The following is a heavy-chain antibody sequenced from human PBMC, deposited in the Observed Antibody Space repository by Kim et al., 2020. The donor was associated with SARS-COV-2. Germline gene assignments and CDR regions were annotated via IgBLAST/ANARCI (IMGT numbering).Heavy chain of an antibody. CDR1: GFTFSSYG. V-gene: IGHV3-30*18. Sequence: GGSLRLSCAASGFTFSSYGMHWVRQAPGKGLEWVAVISYDGSNKYYADSVKGRFTISRDNSKNTLYLQMNSLRAEDTAVYYCAKGPGWGILTGYLDYWGQGTLVTVSS. CDR3: AKGPGWGILTGYLDY. D-gene: IGHD3-9*01. CDR2: ISYDGSNK. J-gene: IGHJ4*02.